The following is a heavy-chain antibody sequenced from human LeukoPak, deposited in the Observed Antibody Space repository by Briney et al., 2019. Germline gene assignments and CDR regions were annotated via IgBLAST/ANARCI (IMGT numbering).Heavy chain of an antibody. Sequence: PGGSLRLSCATSGFLFSDFSMTWVRQAPGKGLEWISTTNSGGTTTYYAESVKGRFTISRDNFKNALYLQMSSLRVEDTAIYYCAKQSYARSLGEGGPGTLVTVSS. D-gene: IGHD3-10*02. CDR2: TNSGGTTT. CDR3: AKQSYARSLGE. CDR1: GFLFSDFS. J-gene: IGHJ4*02. V-gene: IGHV3-23*01.